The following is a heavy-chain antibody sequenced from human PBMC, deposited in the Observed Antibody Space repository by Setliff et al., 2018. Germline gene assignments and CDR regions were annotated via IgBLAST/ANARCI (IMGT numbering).Heavy chain of an antibody. V-gene: IGHV4-34*12. CDR3: ARYMDV. Sequence: SETLSLTCTVSGGSISSYYWSWIRQPAGKGLEWIGEIIHSGSTNYNPSLKSRVTISMDTSKNQFSLKVSSVTAADTAVYYCARYMDVWGQGTTVTVSS. J-gene: IGHJ6*02. CDR2: IIHSGST. CDR1: GGSISSYY.